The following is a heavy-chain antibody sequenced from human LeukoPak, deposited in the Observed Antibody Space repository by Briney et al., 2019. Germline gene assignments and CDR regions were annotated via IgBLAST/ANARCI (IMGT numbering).Heavy chain of an antibody. CDR3: ARAFSASKSCDY. J-gene: IGHJ4*02. D-gene: IGHD6-19*01. V-gene: IGHV1-18*01. CDR2: SRPSNGNR. CDR1: GYDFSTYG. Sequence: GASVKVSCRTSGYDFSTYGITWVRQAPGQGLEYMGWSRPSNGNRNYAQKVEDRVTLTTDTSTSTVYMELRSLRSDDTAVYYCARAFSASKSCDYWGQGTLVTVSS.